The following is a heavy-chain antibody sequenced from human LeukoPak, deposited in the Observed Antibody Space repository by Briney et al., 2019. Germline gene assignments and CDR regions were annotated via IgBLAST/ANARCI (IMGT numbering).Heavy chain of an antibody. CDR1: GFTFSSYA. J-gene: IGHJ4*02. V-gene: IGHV3-30-3*01. Sequence: GGSLRLSCAASGFTFSSYAMHWVRQAPGKGLEWVAVISYDGSNKYYADSVKGRFTISRDNAKNSLYLQMNSLRAEDTAVYYCARDDSSGQFDYWGQGTLVTVSS. CDR3: ARDDSSGQFDY. D-gene: IGHD3-22*01. CDR2: ISYDGSNK.